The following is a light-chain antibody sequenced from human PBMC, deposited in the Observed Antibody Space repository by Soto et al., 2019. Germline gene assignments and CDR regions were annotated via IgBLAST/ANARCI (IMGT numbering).Light chain of an antibody. V-gene: IGKV1-39*01. CDR2: AAS. CDR1: QTISSW. Sequence: DIQMTQSPSTLSGSVGARVTITCRASQTISSWLAWYQQKPGKAPKLLISAASSLQRAVPSMFSGSWSGTDFTLTISSLQPEDFATYYCQQSYSTLAFGPGNKVDIK. J-gene: IGKJ3*01. CDR3: QQSYSTLA.